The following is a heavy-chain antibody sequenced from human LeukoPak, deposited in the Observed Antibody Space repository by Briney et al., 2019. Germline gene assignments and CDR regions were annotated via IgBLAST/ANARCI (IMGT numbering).Heavy chain of an antibody. CDR2: IKEDGSKK. CDR1: GFTSSSYW. V-gene: IGHV3-7*01. D-gene: IGHD2-15*01. Sequence: PGGSLRLSCAASGFTSSSYWMSWVRQAPGKGLEWVANIKEDGSKKYHVDSVKGRFTISRDNAKNSLYLEMNSLGAEDTAVYYCVMGGTFDIWGQGTMVTVSS. CDR3: VMGGTFDI. J-gene: IGHJ3*02.